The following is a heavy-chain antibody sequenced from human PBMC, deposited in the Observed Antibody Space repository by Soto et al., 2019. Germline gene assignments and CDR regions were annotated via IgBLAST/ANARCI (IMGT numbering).Heavy chain of an antibody. Sequence: PGESLKISCKGSGYSFTSYWIGWVRQMPGKGLECMGIIYPGDSDTRYSPSFQGQVTISADKSISTAYLQWSSLKASDTAMYYCSRSKVSGRWYYGMDVWGQGTTVTVSS. V-gene: IGHV5-51*01. D-gene: IGHD2-15*01. J-gene: IGHJ6*02. CDR1: GYSFTSYW. CDR3: SRSKVSGRWYYGMDV. CDR2: IYPGDSDT.